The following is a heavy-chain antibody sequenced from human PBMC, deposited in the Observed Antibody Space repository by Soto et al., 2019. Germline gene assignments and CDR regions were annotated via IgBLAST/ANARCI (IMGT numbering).Heavy chain of an antibody. CDR1: GFTFSSYG. Sequence: PGGSLRLSCAASGFTFSSYGMHWVRQAPGKGLEWVAVISNDGSDKYYADSVKGRLTISRDNSKNTLYLETNNLRAEDTAVYYCARLVGPEGYYYGMDVWGQGTTVTVSS. CDR3: ARLVGPEGYYYGMDV. D-gene: IGHD1-26*01. CDR2: ISNDGSDK. V-gene: IGHV3-30*03. J-gene: IGHJ6*02.